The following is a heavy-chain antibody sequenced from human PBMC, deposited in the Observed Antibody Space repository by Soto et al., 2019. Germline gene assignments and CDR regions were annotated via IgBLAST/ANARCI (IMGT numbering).Heavy chain of an antibody. V-gene: IGHV3-48*03. CDR2: ISSSGSTI. CDR3: AREVGYDFWIPQAGGDSDY. J-gene: IGHJ4*02. Sequence: EVQLVESGGGLVQPGGSLRLSCAASGFTFSSYEMNWVRQAPGKGLEWVSYISSSGSTIYYADSEKGRFTISRDNAKNSLYVQMDSLGAEDTAVYYCAREVGYDFWIPQAGGDSDYRGQGTLVTLSS. CDR1: GFTFSSYE. D-gene: IGHD3-3*01.